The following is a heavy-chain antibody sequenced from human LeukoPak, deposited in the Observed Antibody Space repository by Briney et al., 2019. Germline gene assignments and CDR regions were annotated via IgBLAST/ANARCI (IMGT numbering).Heavy chain of an antibody. CDR1: GFTFSSYG. V-gene: IGHV3-30*02. D-gene: IGHD2/OR15-2a*01. J-gene: IGHJ4*02. Sequence: GGSLRLSCTASGFTFSSYGMHWVRQAPGKGLEWVALIKPDGSNKYYADSVKGRFTISRDNSKNTLHLQMNSLRAEDTAVYYCARSRAFDYWGQGTLVTVSS. CDR2: IKPDGSNK. CDR3: ARSRAFDY.